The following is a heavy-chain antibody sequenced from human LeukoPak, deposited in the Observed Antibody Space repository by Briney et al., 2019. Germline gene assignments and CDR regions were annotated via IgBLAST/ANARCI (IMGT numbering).Heavy chain of an antibody. CDR3: ARENGYSSSWYNWFDP. Sequence: PSETLSLTCTVSGYSISSGYYWGWIRQPPGKGLEWIGSIYHSGSTYYNPSLKSRVTISVDTSKNQFSLKLSSVTAADTAVYYCARENGYSSSWYNWFDPWGQGTLVTASS. D-gene: IGHD6-13*01. CDR1: GYSISSGYY. CDR2: IYHSGST. V-gene: IGHV4-38-2*02. J-gene: IGHJ5*02.